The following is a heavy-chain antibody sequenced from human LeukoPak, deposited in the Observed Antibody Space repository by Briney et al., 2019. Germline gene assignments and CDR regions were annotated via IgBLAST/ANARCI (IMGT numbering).Heavy chain of an antibody. D-gene: IGHD3-22*01. CDR2: IYHSGST. Sequence: PSETLSLTCAVSGYSISSGYYWGWIRQPPGKGLEWIGSIYHSGSTYYNPSLKSRVTISVDTSKNQFSLKLSSVTAADTAVYYYARLDTMIVVAWGQGTLVTVSS. V-gene: IGHV4-38-2*01. J-gene: IGHJ5*02. CDR3: ARLDTMIVVA. CDR1: GYSISSGYY.